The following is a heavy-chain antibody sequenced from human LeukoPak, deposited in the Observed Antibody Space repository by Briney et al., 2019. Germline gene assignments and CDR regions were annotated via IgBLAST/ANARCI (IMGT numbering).Heavy chain of an antibody. J-gene: IGHJ4*02. D-gene: IGHD3-22*01. CDR2: IWYDGSNK. CDR1: GFTFSSYG. CDR3: AKDGGLHYYDSSGYYDF. V-gene: IGHV3-33*06. Sequence: PGGSLRLSCAASGFTFSSYGMHWVRQAPGKGLEWVAVIWYDGSNKYYADSVKGRFTISRDNSKNTLYLQMNSLRAEDTAVYYCAKDGGLHYYDSSGYYDFWGQGTLVTVSS.